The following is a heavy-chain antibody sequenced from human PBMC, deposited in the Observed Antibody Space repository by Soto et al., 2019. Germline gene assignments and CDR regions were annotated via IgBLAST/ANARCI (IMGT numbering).Heavy chain of an antibody. D-gene: IGHD4-17*01. V-gene: IGHV4-59*01. J-gene: IGHJ6*02. CDR2: IYYSGST. Sequence: SETLSLTCTVSGGSISRYYWSWIRQPPGKGLEWIGYIYYSGSTNYNPSLKSRVTISVDTSKNQFSLKLSSVTAADTAVYYCARVYGDYVSYYYRMDVWGQGTTVTVSS. CDR3: ARVYGDYVSYYYRMDV. CDR1: GGSISRYY.